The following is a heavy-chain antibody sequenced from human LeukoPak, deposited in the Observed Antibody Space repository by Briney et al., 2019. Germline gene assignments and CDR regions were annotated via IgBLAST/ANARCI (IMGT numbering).Heavy chain of an antibody. D-gene: IGHD6-13*01. CDR2: INPNSGGT. V-gene: IGHV1-2*06. J-gene: IGHJ4*02. CDR1: GYTFTGYY. Sequence: GASVKVSCKASGYTFTGYYMHWVRQAPGQGLEWMGRINPNSGGTNYAQKFQGRVTMTRDTPISTAYMELSRLRSDDTAVYYCARGPSSSSWGVDYWRQGTLVTVSS. CDR3: ARGPSSSSWGVDY.